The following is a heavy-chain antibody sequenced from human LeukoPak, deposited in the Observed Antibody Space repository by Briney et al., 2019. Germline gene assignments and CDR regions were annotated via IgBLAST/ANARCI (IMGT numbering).Heavy chain of an antibody. V-gene: IGHV3-23*01. CDR2: ISGSGGST. CDR3: AKGLGRHYYGSGSFYPYYYYYYMDV. Sequence: GGSLRLSCAASGFTFSSYGMSWVRQAPGKGLEWVSAISGSGGSTYYADSVKGRFTISRDNSKNTLYLQMNSLRAEDTAVYYCAKGLGRHYYGSGSFYPYYYYYYMDVWGKGTTVTISS. J-gene: IGHJ6*03. CDR1: GFTFSSYG. D-gene: IGHD3-10*01.